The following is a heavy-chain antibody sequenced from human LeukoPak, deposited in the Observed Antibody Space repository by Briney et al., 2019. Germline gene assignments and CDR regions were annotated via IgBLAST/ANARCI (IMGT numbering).Heavy chain of an antibody. J-gene: IGHJ4*02. CDR1: GGSFSGYY. Sequence: SETLSLTCAVYGGSFSGYYWSWIRQPPGKGLEWIGEINHSGSTNYNPSLKNRVTISVDTSKNQFSLKLSSVTAADTAVYYCARGPPLGALDYWGQGTLVTVSS. V-gene: IGHV4-34*01. CDR2: INHSGST. CDR3: ARGPPLGALDY. D-gene: IGHD4-17*01.